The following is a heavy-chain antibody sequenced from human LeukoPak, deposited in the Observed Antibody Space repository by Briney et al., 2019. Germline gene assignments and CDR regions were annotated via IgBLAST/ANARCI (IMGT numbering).Heavy chain of an antibody. Sequence: GASVKVSCKASGYTFTSYDINWVRQATGQGLEWMGWMNPNSGNTGYAQKFQGRVTITADESTSTAYMELSSLRSEDTAVYYCARGLGGYSYGFLDYWGQGTLVTVSS. V-gene: IGHV1-8*03. D-gene: IGHD5-18*01. CDR1: GYTFTSYD. CDR3: ARGLGGYSYGFLDY. J-gene: IGHJ4*02. CDR2: MNPNSGNT.